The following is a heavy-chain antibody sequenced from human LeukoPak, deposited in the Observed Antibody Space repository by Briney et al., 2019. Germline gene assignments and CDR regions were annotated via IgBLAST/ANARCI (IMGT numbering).Heavy chain of an antibody. D-gene: IGHD3-10*01. CDR3: ARDSILWFGELPNYYYYYYMDV. CDR1: GGSISSGSYY. V-gene: IGHV4-61*02. J-gene: IGHJ6*03. CDR2: IYTSGST. Sequence: SETLSLTCTVSGGSISSGSYYWSWIRQPAGKGLEWIGRIYTSGSTNYNPSLKSRVTISVDTSKNQFSLKLSSVTAADTAVYYCARDSILWFGELPNYYYYYYMDVWGKGTTVTISS.